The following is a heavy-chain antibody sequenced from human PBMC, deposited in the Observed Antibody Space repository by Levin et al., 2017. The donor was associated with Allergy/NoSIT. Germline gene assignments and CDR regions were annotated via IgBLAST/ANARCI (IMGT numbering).Heavy chain of an antibody. V-gene: IGHV3-21*01. CDR3: ARDRTGAHDLPYYYGMDV. CDR2: ISSSRSYI. D-gene: IGHD2-21*02. J-gene: IGHJ6*02. CDR1: GFTFSTYN. Sequence: SGGSLRLSCAASGFTFSTYNMNWVRQAPGKGLEWVSSISSSRSYIYYADSLKGRFTISRDNAKNSLYLQMNSLRAEDTAVYYCARDRTGAHDLPYYYGMDVWGQGTTVTVSS.